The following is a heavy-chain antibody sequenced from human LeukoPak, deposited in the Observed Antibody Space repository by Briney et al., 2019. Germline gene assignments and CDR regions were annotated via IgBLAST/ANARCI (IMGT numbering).Heavy chain of an antibody. CDR3: AKDATGGRYFDY. CDR1: GFTFSSYW. Sequence: GGSLRLSCSASGFTFSSYWMSWVRQTTGKGLECVAKIREDGNEKFYVDSVKGRFTISRDNAKNSVYLQMNSLRVEDTAVYYCAKDATGGRYFDYWGQGTLVTVSS. J-gene: IGHJ4*02. D-gene: IGHD3-9*01. CDR2: IREDGNEK. V-gene: IGHV3-7*01.